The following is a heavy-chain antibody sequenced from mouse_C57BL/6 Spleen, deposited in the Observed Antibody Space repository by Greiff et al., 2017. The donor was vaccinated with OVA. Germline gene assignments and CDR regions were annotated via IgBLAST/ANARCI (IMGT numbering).Heavy chain of an antibody. J-gene: IGHJ3*01. Sequence: EVQLQQSGPELVKPGASVKISCKASGYTFTDYYMNWVKQSHGKSLEWIGDINPNNGGTSYNQKFKGKATLTVDKSSSTAYMELRSLTSEDSAVYYCAREGDAYWGQGTLVTVSA. V-gene: IGHV1-26*01. CDR1: GYTFTDYY. CDR2: INPNNGGT. CDR3: AREGDAY.